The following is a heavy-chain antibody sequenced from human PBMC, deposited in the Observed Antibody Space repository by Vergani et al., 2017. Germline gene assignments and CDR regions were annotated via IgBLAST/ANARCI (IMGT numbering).Heavy chain of an antibody. CDR3: AGPQGTSAYYYGGFDY. CDR1: VFTFSTYA. D-gene: IGHD3-22*01. V-gene: IGHV3-23*01. CDR2: ISSDGGST. J-gene: IGHJ4*02. Sequence: EVHLLESGGGLVQSGGSLRLSCAASVFTFSTYAMTWVRQAPGKGLEWVSTISSDGGSTYYADSVKGRFTISRDNSKNTLSLQMNSLTAEDTAIYYCAGPQGTSAYYYGGFDYWGQGILVTVSS.